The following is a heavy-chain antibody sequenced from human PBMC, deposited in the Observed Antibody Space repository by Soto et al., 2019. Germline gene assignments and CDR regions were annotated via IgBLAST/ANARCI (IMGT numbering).Heavy chain of an antibody. J-gene: IGHJ4*02. CDR3: ARSGSPVVTRGRYFDY. CDR2: IWYDGSNK. CDR1: GFTFSSYG. V-gene: IGHV3-33*01. D-gene: IGHD2-21*02. Sequence: QVQLVESGGGVVQPGRSLRLSCAASGFTFSSYGMHWVRQAPGKGLEWVAVIWYDGSNKYYADSVKGRFTISRDNSKNTLYLQMNSLRAEDTAVYYCARSGSPVVTRGRYFDYWGQGTLVTVSS.